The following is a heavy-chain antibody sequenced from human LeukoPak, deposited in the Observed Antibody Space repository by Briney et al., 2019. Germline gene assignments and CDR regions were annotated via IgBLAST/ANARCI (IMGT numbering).Heavy chain of an antibody. Sequence: GGSLRLSCAASGFTFSSYAMSWVRQAPGQGLEWVSAISGSGGSTYYADSVKGRFTISRDNSKNTLYLQMNSLRAEDTAVYYCAKDRGYDILPGDYWGQGTLVTVSS. J-gene: IGHJ4*02. CDR3: AKDRGYDILPGDY. D-gene: IGHD3-9*01. CDR1: GFTFSSYA. CDR2: ISGSGGST. V-gene: IGHV3-23*01.